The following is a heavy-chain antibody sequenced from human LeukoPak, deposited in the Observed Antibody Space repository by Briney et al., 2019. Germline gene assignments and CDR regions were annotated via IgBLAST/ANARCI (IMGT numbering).Heavy chain of an antibody. CDR3: ARSRRYSYGPPGY. CDR2: IFASGTT. D-gene: IGHD5-18*01. V-gene: IGHV4-4*07. Sequence: SETLSLTCTVSGGSISTYSWNWIRQPAGKGLEWIGRIFASGTTKYNPSLKSRVTMSVETSKNQFSLKLSSVTAADTAVYYCARSRRYSYGPPGYWGQGTLVTVSS. CDR1: GGSISTYS. J-gene: IGHJ4*02.